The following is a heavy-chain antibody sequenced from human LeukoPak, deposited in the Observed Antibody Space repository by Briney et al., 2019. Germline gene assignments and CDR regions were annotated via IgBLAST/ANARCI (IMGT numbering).Heavy chain of an antibody. V-gene: IGHV4-30-2*01. CDR3: ARAVNYYDSSGFDY. D-gene: IGHD3-22*01. CDR2: IYHSGST. CDR1: GGSISSGGYS. J-gene: IGHJ4*02. Sequence: SETLSLTCAVSGGSISSGGYSWSWIRQPPGKGLEWIGYIYHSGSTYYNPSLKSRVTISVDRSKNQFSLKLSSVTAADTAVYYCARAVNYYDSSGFDYWGQGTLVTVSS.